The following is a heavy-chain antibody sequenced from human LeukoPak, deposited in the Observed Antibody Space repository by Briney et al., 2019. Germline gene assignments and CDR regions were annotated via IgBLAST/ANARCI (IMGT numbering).Heavy chain of an antibody. V-gene: IGHV3-9*01. Sequence: RPGGSLRLSCAASGFTFDDYAMHWVRQAPGKGLEWVSGISWNSGSIGYADSVKGRFTISRDNAKNSLYLQMNSLRAEDTALYYCAKDMKRQWLVQAESPLDYWGQGTLVTVSS. D-gene: IGHD6-19*01. CDR1: GFTFDDYA. CDR2: ISWNSGSI. CDR3: AKDMKRQWLVQAESPLDY. J-gene: IGHJ4*02.